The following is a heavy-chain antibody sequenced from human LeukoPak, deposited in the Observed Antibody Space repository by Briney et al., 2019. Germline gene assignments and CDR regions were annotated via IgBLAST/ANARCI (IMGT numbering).Heavy chain of an antibody. CDR2: ISSSSSYI. Sequence: GGSLRLSCAASGFTFSSYSMNWVRQAPGKGLEWVSSISSSSSYIYYADSVKGRFTISRDNAKNSLYLQMNSLRAEDTAVYYCARGAYCSGGRCPGAFDIWGQGTMVTVSS. V-gene: IGHV3-21*01. CDR1: GFTFSSYS. J-gene: IGHJ3*02. D-gene: IGHD2-15*01. CDR3: ARGAYCSGGRCPGAFDI.